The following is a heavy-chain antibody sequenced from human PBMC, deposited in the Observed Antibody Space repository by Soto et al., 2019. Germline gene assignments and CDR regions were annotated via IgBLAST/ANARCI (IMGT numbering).Heavy chain of an antibody. J-gene: IGHJ5*02. V-gene: IGHV3-74*01. CDR3: VRDKPHNWFDP. CDR2: INNDGSDR. Sequence: PGGSLRLSCAASGFTFSSYWMHWVRQAPGKGLVWVSRINNDGSDRTYADSVKGRFTISRDNAKNTVYLQMNSLRAEDTAVYYCVRDKPHNWFDPWGQGTPVTVSS. CDR1: GFTFSSYW.